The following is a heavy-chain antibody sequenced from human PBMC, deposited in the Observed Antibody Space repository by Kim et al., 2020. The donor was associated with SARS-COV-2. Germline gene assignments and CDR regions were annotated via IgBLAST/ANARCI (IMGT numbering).Heavy chain of an antibody. Sequence: GGSLRLSCTASGFTFGDYAMSWVRQAPGKGLEWVGFIRSKAYGGTTEYAASVKGRFTISRDDSKSIAYLQMNSLKTEDTAVYYCTRDGSQKERFEYQGWGQGTLVTVSS. J-gene: IGHJ4*02. CDR3: TRDGSQKERFEYQG. D-gene: IGHD1-1*01. V-gene: IGHV3-49*04. CDR1: GFTFGDYA. CDR2: IRSKAYGGTT.